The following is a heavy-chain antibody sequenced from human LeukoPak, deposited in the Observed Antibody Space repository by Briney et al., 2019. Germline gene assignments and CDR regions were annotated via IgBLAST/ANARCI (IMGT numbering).Heavy chain of an antibody. CDR1: GFTFRDYY. Sequence: GGSLRLSCAACGFTFRDYYMSWIRQAPGKGLEWVSYISSSSSYTNYADSVKGRFTISRDNAKNSLYLQMNSLRAEDTAVYYCARAPHYSNYGPYYYGMDVWGQGTTVTVSS. J-gene: IGHJ6*02. CDR3: ARAPHYSNYGPYYYGMDV. CDR2: ISSSSSYT. V-gene: IGHV3-11*06. D-gene: IGHD4-11*01.